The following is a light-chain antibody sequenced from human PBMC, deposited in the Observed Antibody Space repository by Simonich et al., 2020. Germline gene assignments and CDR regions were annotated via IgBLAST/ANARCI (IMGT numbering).Light chain of an antibody. J-gene: IGKJ4*01. CDR3: QQYGSSPLT. V-gene: IGKV3D-20*01. CDR1: KSVSSSY. Sequence: EIVLTQSPGTLSLSPGERATLSCRASKSVSSSYLAWYQQKPGLAPRRLIYDASSRATGIPERFSGSGSGTDFTLTISRLEPEDFAVYYCQQYGSSPLTFGGGTKVEIK. CDR2: DAS.